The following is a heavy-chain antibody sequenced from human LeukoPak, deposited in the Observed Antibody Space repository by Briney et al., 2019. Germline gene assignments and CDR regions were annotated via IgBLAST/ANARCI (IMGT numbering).Heavy chain of an antibody. Sequence: SETLSLTCTVSGGSISSYYWSCIRQPPGKGLEWIGYIYYSGSTNYNPSLKSRVTISVDTSKNQFSLKLSSVTAADTAVYYCARDVIGYCSSTSCRRGAFDYWGQGTLVTVSS. CDR1: GGSISSYY. CDR2: IYYSGST. V-gene: IGHV4-59*12. CDR3: ARDVIGYCSSTSCRRGAFDY. D-gene: IGHD2-2*01. J-gene: IGHJ4*02.